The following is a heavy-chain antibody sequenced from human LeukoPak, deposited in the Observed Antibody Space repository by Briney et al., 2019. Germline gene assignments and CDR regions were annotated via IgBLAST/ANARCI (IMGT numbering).Heavy chain of an antibody. Sequence: SETLSLTCAVYGGSFSGYYWSWIRQPPGKGLEGIGEINHSGSTNYNPSLKSRVTISVDTSKNQFSLKLSSVTAADTAVYYCARELPYCSGGSCYSFDYWGQGTLVTVSS. CDR2: INHSGST. D-gene: IGHD2-15*01. V-gene: IGHV4-34*01. J-gene: IGHJ4*02. CDR3: ARELPYCSGGSCYSFDY. CDR1: GGSFSGYY.